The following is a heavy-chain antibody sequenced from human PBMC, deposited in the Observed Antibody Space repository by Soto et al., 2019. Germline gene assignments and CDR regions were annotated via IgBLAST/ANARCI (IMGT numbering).Heavy chain of an antibody. CDR2: IIPIFGTA. D-gene: IGHD2-8*01. CDR1: GGTFSSYA. Sequence: GASVKVSCKASGGTFSSYAISWVRQAPGQGLEWMGGIIPIFGTANYAQKFQGRVTITADESTSTAYMELSSLRSEDTAVYYCARDLGYCTNGVCYSGSFDYWGQGTLVTVSS. CDR3: ARDLGYCTNGVCYSGSFDY. J-gene: IGHJ4*02. V-gene: IGHV1-69*13.